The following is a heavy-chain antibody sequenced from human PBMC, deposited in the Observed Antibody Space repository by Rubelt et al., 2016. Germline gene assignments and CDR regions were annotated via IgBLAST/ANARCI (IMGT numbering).Heavy chain of an antibody. CDR2: IYSGGST. J-gene: IGHJ4*02. CDR3: ARPHYYGSGSFDY. Sequence: VQLVESGGGVVQPGRSLRLSCAASGFTFSSYWMHWVRQAPGKGLEWVSVIYSGGSTYYADSVKGRFSISRENSKNTLYRQMNSLRAEDTAVYYCARPHYYGSGSFDYWGQGTRVTASS. D-gene: IGHD3-10*01. CDR1: GFTFSSYW. V-gene: IGHV3-66*04.